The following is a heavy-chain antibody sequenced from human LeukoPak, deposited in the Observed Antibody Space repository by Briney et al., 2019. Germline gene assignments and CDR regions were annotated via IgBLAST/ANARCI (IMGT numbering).Heavy chain of an antibody. J-gene: IGHJ5*02. D-gene: IGHD3-9*01. CDR1: GGSISSGSYY. CDR2: SYTSGGT. Sequence: SETLSLTCTVSGGSISSGSYYWSWIRPPAGKGLEWIGHSYTSGGTNYNPSLKSRVTISLDTSKNQFSLKLTPVTAADTAVYYCARGESSRFFDRNWFNPWGQGTLVTVSS. CDR3: ARGESSRFFDRNWFNP. V-gene: IGHV4-61*09.